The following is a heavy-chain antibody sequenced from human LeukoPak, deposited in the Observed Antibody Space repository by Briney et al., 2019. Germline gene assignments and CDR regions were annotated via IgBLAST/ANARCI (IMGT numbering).Heavy chain of an antibody. CDR2: ISSGGTTI. Sequence: GGSLRLSCVASGFTFSDYYMSWIRQAPGKGLEWVSYISSGGTTIYYADSVKGRFTISRDNAKNSLYLQMNSLRAEDTAVYYCARVKGSYSVDYWGQGTLVTVSS. V-gene: IGHV3-11*01. CDR3: ARVKGSYSVDY. J-gene: IGHJ4*02. D-gene: IGHD1-26*01. CDR1: GFTFSDYY.